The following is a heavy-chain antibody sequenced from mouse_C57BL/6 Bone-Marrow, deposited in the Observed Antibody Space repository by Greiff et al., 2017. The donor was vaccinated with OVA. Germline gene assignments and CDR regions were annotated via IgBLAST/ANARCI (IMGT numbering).Heavy chain of an antibody. V-gene: IGHV1-15*01. J-gene: IGHJ2*01. CDR2: IDPETGGT. Sequence: VKLMESGAELVRPGASVTLSCEASGYTFTDYEMHWVKQTPVHGLEWIGAIDPETGGTAYNQKFKGKAILTADKSSSTAYMELRSLTSEDSAVYYCTRWLLFYFDYWGQGTTLTVSS. CDR3: TRWLLFYFDY. D-gene: IGHD2-3*01. CDR1: GYTFTDYE.